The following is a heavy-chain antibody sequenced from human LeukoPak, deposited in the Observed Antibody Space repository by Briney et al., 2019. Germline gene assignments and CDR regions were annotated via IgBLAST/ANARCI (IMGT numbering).Heavy chain of an antibody. CDR2: INHSGST. Sequence: PSETLSLTCAVYGESFSGYYWTWIRQPPGKGLEWIAEINHSGSTNYNPSLKSRVTISVDTSKNQFSLRLTSLTAADTAVYYCARGRRIQLWQHYYHSMDVWGKGTTVTVSS. CDR3: ARGRRIQLWQHYYHSMDV. V-gene: IGHV4-34*01. D-gene: IGHD5-18*01. J-gene: IGHJ6*03. CDR1: GESFSGYY.